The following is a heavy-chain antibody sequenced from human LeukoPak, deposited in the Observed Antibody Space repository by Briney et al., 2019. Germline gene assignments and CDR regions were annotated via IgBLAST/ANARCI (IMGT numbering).Heavy chain of an antibody. D-gene: IGHD5-24*01. J-gene: IGHJ4*02. Sequence: GGSLRLSCAASGFTFSSYAMHWVRQAPGKGLEWAAVISYDGSNKYYADSVKGRFTISRDNSKNTLYLQMNSLRAEDTAVYYCARDQMATIASVFDYWGQGTLVTVSS. CDR1: GFTFSSYA. V-gene: IGHV3-30-3*01. CDR2: ISYDGSNK. CDR3: ARDQMATIASVFDY.